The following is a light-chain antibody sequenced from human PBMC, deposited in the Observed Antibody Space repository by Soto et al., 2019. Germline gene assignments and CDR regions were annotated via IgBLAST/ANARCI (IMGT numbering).Light chain of an antibody. CDR3: CSYVGSETSFV. J-gene: IGLJ1*01. CDR1: TSDVGGYNF. Sequence: QPAHTQPRSVSGSPGQSFTISCTGTTSDVGGYNFVSWYQQRPGKVPKLMIYDVSIRLSGVPDRFSGSKSGNTASLTISGLQAEDEADYYCCSYVGSETSFVSGSGTKVTVL. V-gene: IGLV2-11*01. CDR2: DVS.